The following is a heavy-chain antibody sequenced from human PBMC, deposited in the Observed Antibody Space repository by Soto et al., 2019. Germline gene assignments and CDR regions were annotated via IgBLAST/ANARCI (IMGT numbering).Heavy chain of an antibody. CDR1: GFTFSTYA. CDR2: ISGSGGGS. CDR3: VKDHADKYDFWKADQ. J-gene: IGHJ4*02. D-gene: IGHD3-3*01. Sequence: GGSLRLSCAASGFTFSTYAMAWVRQAPGKGLEWVSGISGSGGGSSYADSVKGRFTISRDNSKNTLFLEMNSLRAEDTALYYCVKDHADKYDFWKADQGGKGTPVTVPS. V-gene: IGHV3-23*01.